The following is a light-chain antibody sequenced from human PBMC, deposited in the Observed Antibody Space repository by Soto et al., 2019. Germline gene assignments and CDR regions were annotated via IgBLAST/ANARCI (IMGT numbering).Light chain of an antibody. J-gene: IGLJ1*01. CDR3: QSYDSSLTALYV. Sequence: QSVLTQPPSGSGAPGQRVTISCTGSSSNIGAGYDVQWYQQLPGTAPKLLMYGNTNRPSGVPDRFSGSKSGTSASLAITGLQAEDEADYYCQSYDSSLTALYVFGTGTKLTVL. V-gene: IGLV1-40*01. CDR2: GNT. CDR1: SSNIGAGYD.